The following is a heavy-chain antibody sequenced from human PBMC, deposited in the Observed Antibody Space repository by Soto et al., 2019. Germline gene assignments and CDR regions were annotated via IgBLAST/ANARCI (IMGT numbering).Heavy chain of an antibody. J-gene: IGHJ4*02. CDR3: ARARATIAAAAIFDC. CDR1: GGSISTSNW. Sequence: QVQLQESGPGLVKPSGTLSLTCAVSGGSISTSNWWSWVRQPPGKGLEWIGEFYRTGSTNYNPSLESRVIVSVDKSKNQFSLKLTSVTAEDTAVYYCARARATIAAAAIFDCWGQGTLVTVSS. D-gene: IGHD6-13*01. V-gene: IGHV4-4*02. CDR2: FYRTGST.